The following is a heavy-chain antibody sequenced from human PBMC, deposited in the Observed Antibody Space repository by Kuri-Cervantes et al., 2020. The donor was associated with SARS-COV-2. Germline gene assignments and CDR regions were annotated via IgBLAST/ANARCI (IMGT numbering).Heavy chain of an antibody. Sequence: GSLRLSCTVSGGSISSSSYYWGWIRQPPGKGLEWIGSIYYSGSTNYNPSLKSRVTISVDTSKNQFSLKLSSVTAADTAVYYCAILGGYCSSTSCPNTQKDTEYYYMDVWGKGTTVTVSS. J-gene: IGHJ6*03. V-gene: IGHV4-39*07. CDR1: GGSISSSSYY. CDR3: AILGGYCSSTSCPNTQKDTEYYYMDV. CDR2: IYYSGST. D-gene: IGHD2-2*01.